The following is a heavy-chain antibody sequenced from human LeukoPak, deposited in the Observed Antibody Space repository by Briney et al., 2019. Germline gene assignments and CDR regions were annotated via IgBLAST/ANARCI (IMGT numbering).Heavy chain of an antibody. Sequence: GGSLRLSCAASGFTFTNYAMSWVRQAPGKGLEWVSGFSGSGGSTYYADSVKGRFTISRDNSKNTLYLQMNSLRAEDTAVYYCARSRQWLVPFDYWGQGTLVTVSS. J-gene: IGHJ4*02. CDR2: FSGSGGST. D-gene: IGHD6-19*01. V-gene: IGHV3-23*01. CDR1: GFTFTNYA. CDR3: ARSRQWLVPFDY.